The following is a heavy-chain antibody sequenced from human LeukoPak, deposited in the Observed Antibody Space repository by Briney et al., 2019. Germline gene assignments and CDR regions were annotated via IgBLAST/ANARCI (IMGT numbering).Heavy chain of an antibody. V-gene: IGHV4-34*01. CDR2: INHSGST. CDR1: GGSFSGYY. D-gene: IGHD6-13*01. Sequence: SETLSLTCAVYGGSFSGYYWSWIRQPPGKGLEWNGEINHSGSTNYNPSLKSRVTISVDTSKNQFSLKLSSVTAADTAVYYCARVPGYSRSRGAFDIWGQGTMVTVSS. CDR3: ARVPGYSRSRGAFDI. J-gene: IGHJ3*02.